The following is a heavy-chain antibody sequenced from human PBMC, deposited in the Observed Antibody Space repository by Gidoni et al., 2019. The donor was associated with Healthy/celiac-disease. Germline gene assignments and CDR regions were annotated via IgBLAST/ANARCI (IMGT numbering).Heavy chain of an antibody. D-gene: IGHD6-19*01. J-gene: IGHJ4*02. CDR1: GFTFSSYG. CDR3: AKSASGYSSGWDELPFDY. Sequence: QVQLVESGGGVVQPGRSLRLSCAASGFTFSSYGMHWVRQAPGKGLEWVAVISYDGSNKYYADSVKGRFTISRDNSKNTLYLQMNSLRAEDTAVYYCAKSASGYSSGWDELPFDYWGQGTLVTVSS. CDR2: ISYDGSNK. V-gene: IGHV3-30*18.